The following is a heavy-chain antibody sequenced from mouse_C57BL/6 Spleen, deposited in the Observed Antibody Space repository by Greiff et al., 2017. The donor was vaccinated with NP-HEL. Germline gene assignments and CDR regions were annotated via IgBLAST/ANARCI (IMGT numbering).Heavy chain of an antibody. V-gene: IGHV1-50*01. D-gene: IGHD1-1*01. Sequence: QVQLQQPGAELVKPGASVKLSCKASGYTFTSYWMQWVKRRPGQGLEWIGEIDPSDSYTNYNQKFKGKATLTVDTSSSTAYMQLSSLTSEDSAVYYCARFTTVVATDYWGQGTTLTVSS. J-gene: IGHJ2*01. CDR1: GYTFTSYW. CDR2: IDPSDSYT. CDR3: ARFTTVVATDY.